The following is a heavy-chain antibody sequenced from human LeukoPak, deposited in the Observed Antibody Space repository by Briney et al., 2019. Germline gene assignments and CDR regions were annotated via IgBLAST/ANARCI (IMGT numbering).Heavy chain of an antibody. CDR1: GYTFTGYY. D-gene: IGHD3-22*01. Sequence: GASVKVSCKASGYTFTGYYMHWVRQAPGQGLEWMGRINLNSGGTNYAQKFQGRVTMTRDTFISTAYMELSRLRSDDTAVYYCARGITMIVVEVFDYWGQGTLVTVSS. CDR3: ARGITMIVVEVFDY. V-gene: IGHV1-2*06. J-gene: IGHJ4*02. CDR2: INLNSGGT.